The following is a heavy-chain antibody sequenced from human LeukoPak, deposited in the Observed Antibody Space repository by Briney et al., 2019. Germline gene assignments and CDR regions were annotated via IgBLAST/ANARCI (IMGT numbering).Heavy chain of an antibody. J-gene: IGHJ4*02. D-gene: IGHD2-8*01. V-gene: IGHV1-24*01. CDR2: FDPEDGET. CDR1: AYTFTELS. CDR3: ATQIGVFGQLFDY. Sequence: ASVKVSCKASAYTFTELSMHWVRQAPGKGLEWMGGFDPEDGETIYAQKFQGRVTMTEDTSTDTAYMELSSLRSEDTAVYYCATQIGVFGQLFDYWGQGTLVTVSS.